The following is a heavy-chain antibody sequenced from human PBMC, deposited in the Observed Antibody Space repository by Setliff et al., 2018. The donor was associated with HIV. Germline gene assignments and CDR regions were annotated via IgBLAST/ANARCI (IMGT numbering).Heavy chain of an antibody. J-gene: IGHJ6*02. CDR3: ARDVDLPATGTTRYYGMDV. Sequence: PSETLSLSCAASGFTVSSNYMSWVRQAPGKGLEWVSVIYSGGSTYYADSVKGRFTISRDNSKNTLYLQMNSLRAEDTAVYYCARDVDLPATGTTRYYGMDVWGQGTTVTVSS. CDR1: GFTVSSNY. V-gene: IGHV3-53*05. CDR2: IYSGGST. D-gene: IGHD1-1*01.